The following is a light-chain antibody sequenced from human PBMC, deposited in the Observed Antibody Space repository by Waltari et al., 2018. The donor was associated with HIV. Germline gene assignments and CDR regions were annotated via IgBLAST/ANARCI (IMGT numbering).Light chain of an antibody. V-gene: IGKV1-39*01. Sequence: DIQMTQSPPSLSASIGDSVTITCRAGQNIGSYLNWFQQRSGKALKLLIYAASTLVSGVPSRFSGSGSATDFTLTINSLQPEDFATYYCQQSYTTPRTFGQGTKLETK. CDR1: QNIGSY. CDR2: AAS. CDR3: QQSYTTPRT. J-gene: IGKJ2*01.